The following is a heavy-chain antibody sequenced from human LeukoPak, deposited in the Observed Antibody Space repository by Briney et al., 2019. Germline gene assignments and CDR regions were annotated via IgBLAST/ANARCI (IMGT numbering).Heavy chain of an antibody. CDR1: GFTFSSYG. CDR2: FTTTSDTT. J-gene: IGHJ4*02. Sequence: GGSLRLSCAASGFTFSSYGLTWVRQAPGRGLEWVATFTTTSDTTVYGDSVKGRFTISRDTSKNTLYLQMSNLRAEDTAMYFCAREVGGSSAYWGQGTLVTVSS. V-gene: IGHV3-23*01. D-gene: IGHD6-6*01. CDR3: AREVGGSSAY.